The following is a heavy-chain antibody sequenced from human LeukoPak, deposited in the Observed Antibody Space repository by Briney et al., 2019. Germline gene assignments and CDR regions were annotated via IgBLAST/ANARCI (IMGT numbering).Heavy chain of an antibody. D-gene: IGHD4-17*01. J-gene: IGHJ4*02. CDR3: ASKLTTGY. V-gene: IGHV3-66*01. Sequence: GGSLRLSCVVSGLTVSSNYMSWVRQAPGKGREWVSVIYSGGTTTYADSVKGRFLVYRDNSKNTLYLQMNSLRAEDTAVYYCASKLTTGYWGQGTLVTVSS. CDR1: GLTVSSNY. CDR2: IYSGGTT.